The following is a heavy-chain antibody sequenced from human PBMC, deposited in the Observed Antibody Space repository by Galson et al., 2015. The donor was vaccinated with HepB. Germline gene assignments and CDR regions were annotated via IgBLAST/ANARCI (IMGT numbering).Heavy chain of an antibody. CDR3: AKGIWEYYDNRVFDS. Sequence: SLRLSCADSGFTFSTYAMNWVRQAPGKGLEWVSTISGSGSNTFYADSVKGRFTISRDSSKNTLYLQMSSLRAEDTAVYYCAKGIWEYYDNRVFDSWGQGTLVTVSS. J-gene: IGHJ4*02. V-gene: IGHV3-23*01. CDR1: GFTFSTYA. CDR2: ISGSGSNT. D-gene: IGHD3-22*01.